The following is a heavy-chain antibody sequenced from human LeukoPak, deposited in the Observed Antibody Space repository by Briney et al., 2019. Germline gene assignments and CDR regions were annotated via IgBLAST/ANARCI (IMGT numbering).Heavy chain of an antibody. D-gene: IGHD3-10*01. V-gene: IGHV3-33*01. CDR3: ARDRGKGGHVDY. J-gene: IGHJ4*02. Sequence: TGGSLRLSCAASGFTFNTYAMHWVRQAPGKGLEWVAVIRYDESNRYYSDSVKGRFTISRDNSKNTLYLQMNSLRAEDTAVYYCARDRGKGGHVDYWGQGTLVTVSS. CDR1: GFTFNTYA. CDR2: IRYDESNR.